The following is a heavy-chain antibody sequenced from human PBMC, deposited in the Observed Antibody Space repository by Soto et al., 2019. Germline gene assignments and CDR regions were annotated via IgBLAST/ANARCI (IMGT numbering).Heavy chain of an antibody. CDR3: ARLGYCSSTSCFNPLPFDY. J-gene: IGHJ4*02. Sequence: PSETLSLTCTVSGGSISSYYWSWIRQPPGKGLEWIGYIYYSGSTNYNPSLKSRVTISVDTSKNQFSLKLSSVTAADTAVYYCARLGYCSSTSCFNPLPFDYWGQGTLVTVSS. D-gene: IGHD2-2*01. V-gene: IGHV4-59*08. CDR1: GGSISSYY. CDR2: IYYSGST.